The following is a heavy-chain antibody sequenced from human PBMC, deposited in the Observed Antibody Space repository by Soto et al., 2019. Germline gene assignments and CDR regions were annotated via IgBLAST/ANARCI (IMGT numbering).Heavy chain of an antibody. J-gene: IGHJ1*01. CDR1: GFTFSSYW. CDR2: ISNDGSS. CDR3: ARLPNKSPQN. V-gene: IGHV3-74*01. Sequence: EVQLVESGGGLVQPGGSLRLSCVASGFTFSSYWMHWVRQAPGKGLVWVSSISNDGSSIYADPVKGRFTISRDNAKNTLYLQMNSLRAEDTAVYYCARLPNKSPQNWDLGTLFIVSP.